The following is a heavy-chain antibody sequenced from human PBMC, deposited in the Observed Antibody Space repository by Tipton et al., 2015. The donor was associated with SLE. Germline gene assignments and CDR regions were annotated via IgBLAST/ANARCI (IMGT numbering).Heavy chain of an antibody. CDR1: GGSFSGYY. CDR3: ARADGVVGGQLPYWYFDI. Sequence: TLSLTCTVYGGSFSGYYWSWIRQPPGKGLEWIGEINHSGGTNYNPSLKSRVTISADRSKNHFSLRLNSVTAADTAVYYCARADGVVGGQLPYWYFDIWGRGTLVTVSS. CDR2: INHSGGT. V-gene: IGHV4-34*01. D-gene: IGHD1-26*01. J-gene: IGHJ2*01.